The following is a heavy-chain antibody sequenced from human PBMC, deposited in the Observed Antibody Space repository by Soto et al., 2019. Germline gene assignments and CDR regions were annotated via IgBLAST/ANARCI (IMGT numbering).Heavy chain of an antibody. CDR2: INTYNGNT. J-gene: IGHJ5*02. Sequence: ASVKVSCKASGYTFTNYGISWVRQAPGQGLEWMGWINTYNGNTNHAQKLQGRVTMTTDTSTSTAYMELRSLRSDDTAVYYCARGVGSETYYNQYNWFDPWGQGTLVTAPQ. CDR1: GYTFTNYG. D-gene: IGHD3-10*01. V-gene: IGHV1-18*01. CDR3: ARGVGSETYYNQYNWFDP.